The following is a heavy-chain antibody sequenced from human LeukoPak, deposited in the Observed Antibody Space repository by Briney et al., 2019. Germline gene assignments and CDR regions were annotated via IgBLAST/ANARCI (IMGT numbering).Heavy chain of an antibody. D-gene: IGHD2-15*01. CDR2: INAGNGNT. CDR3: ARGAQRGYCSGGSCYAPYYYYMDV. CDR1: GYTFTSYA. J-gene: IGHJ6*03. V-gene: IGHV1-3*03. Sequence: ASVKVSCKASGYTFTSYAMHWVRQAPGQRLEWMGWINAGNGNTKYSLEFQGRVTITRDTSASTAYMELSSLRSEDMAVYYCARGAQRGYCSGGSCYAPYYYYMDVWGKGTTVTVSS.